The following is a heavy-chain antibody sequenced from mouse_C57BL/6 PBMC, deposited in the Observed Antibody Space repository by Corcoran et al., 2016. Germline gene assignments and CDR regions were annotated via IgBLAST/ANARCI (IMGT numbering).Heavy chain of an antibody. CDR3: ARKGLILREDFDY. Sequence: QNQLVQSGPELKKPGETFKISCKASVYTFTTYGVSWVKQAAGKDLKWMGGRNTDSGVPTYADDIKGRFAFSLETSASSAYLKINNLKNEDTATYLCARKGLILREDFDYLGSGTTLTVSS. CDR1: VYTFTTYG. CDR2: RNTDSGVP. V-gene: IGHV9-3*01. D-gene: IGHD1-1*01. J-gene: IGHJ2*01.